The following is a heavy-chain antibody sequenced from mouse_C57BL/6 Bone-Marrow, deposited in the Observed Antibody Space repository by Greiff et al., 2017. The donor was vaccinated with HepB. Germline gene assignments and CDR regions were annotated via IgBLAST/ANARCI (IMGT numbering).Heavy chain of an antibody. Sequence: QVQLQQSGAELLKPGASVKLSCKATGYTFTGYWIEWVKQRPGHGLEWIGEILPGSGSTNYNDKFKGKATFTAVTSSNTAYMQLSSLTTEDSAIDYCARAAQATAWVAYWGQGTLVTVSA. CDR2: ILPGSGST. V-gene: IGHV1-9*01. CDR3: ARAAQATAWVAY. J-gene: IGHJ3*01. D-gene: IGHD3-2*02. CDR1: GYTFTGYW.